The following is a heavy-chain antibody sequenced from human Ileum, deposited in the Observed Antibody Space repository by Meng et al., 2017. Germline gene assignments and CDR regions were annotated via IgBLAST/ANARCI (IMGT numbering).Heavy chain of an antibody. J-gene: IGHJ1*01. CDR1: GFTFSSYG. CDR3: TRSTVTSL. Sequence: GGSLRLSCAASGFTFSSYGMNWVRQAPGKGLEWVSTSGTGAGTYYADSVKGRFTISRDNSMNTLYLQMNSLRVEDTAVYYCTRSTVTSLWGQGALVTVSS. V-gene: IGHV3-23*01. CDR2: SGTGAGT. D-gene: IGHD4-17*01.